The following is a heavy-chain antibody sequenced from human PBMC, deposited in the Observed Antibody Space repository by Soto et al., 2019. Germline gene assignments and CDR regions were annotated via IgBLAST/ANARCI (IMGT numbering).Heavy chain of an antibody. CDR1: GGSSSSRNG. Sequence: SETLSLTSAVSGGSSSSRNGWSCVRQPPGKGLEWIGEIYHSGSTNYNPSLKSRVTISVDKSKNQFSLKLSSVTAADTAVYYCVRVRGRFPLPNYHWFDPWGQGTLVTVSS. CDR3: VRVRGRFPLPNYHWFDP. V-gene: IGHV4-4*02. D-gene: IGHD2-21*01. CDR2: IYHSGST. J-gene: IGHJ5*02.